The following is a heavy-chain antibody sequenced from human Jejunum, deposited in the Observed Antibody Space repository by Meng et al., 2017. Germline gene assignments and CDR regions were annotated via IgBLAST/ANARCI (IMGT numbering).Heavy chain of an antibody. Sequence: QLQLQESGPGLVKPSQTLSLTCAVSGGSISTDSYTWNWIRQTPEKGLEWIGYIYHTGKTYYNPSLKSRVTISVDRSKNQFSLNLSSVTAADTAVYYCARMDSAFHYFDYWGQGTLVTVSS. J-gene: IGHJ4*02. CDR2: IYHTGKT. D-gene: IGHD2-2*03. CDR1: GGSISTDSYT. V-gene: IGHV4-30-2*01. CDR3: ARMDSAFHYFDY.